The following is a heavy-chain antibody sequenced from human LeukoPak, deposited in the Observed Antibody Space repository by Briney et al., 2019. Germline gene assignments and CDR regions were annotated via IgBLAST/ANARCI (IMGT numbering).Heavy chain of an antibody. CDR1: GFTVSSNY. J-gene: IGHJ3*02. V-gene: IGHV3-53*01. CDR3: ARGPGYPNAFDI. Sequence: GGSLRLSCAASGFTVSSNYMSWVRQAPGKGLEWVSVIYSGGSTYYADSVKGRFTISRDNAKNSLYLQMNSLRPEDTAVYYCARGPGYPNAFDIWSQGTMVTVSA. D-gene: IGHD5-18*01. CDR2: IYSGGST.